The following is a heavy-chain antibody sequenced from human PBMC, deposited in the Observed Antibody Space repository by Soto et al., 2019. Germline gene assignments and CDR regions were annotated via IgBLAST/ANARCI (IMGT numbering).Heavy chain of an antibody. Sequence: EVQLLESGGSLVQPGRSLRFSCAASGFTFTTYPMIWVRQAPGKGLDPVSSISASGDRTYYADSVKGRFTISRDNSKNMLYLQMNSLRGEDTAVYYCAKIVTTADSYWYGMDVWGQGAAVTVSS. V-gene: IGHV3-23*01. CDR1: GFTFTTYP. D-gene: IGHD4-4*01. CDR3: AKIVTTADSYWYGMDV. J-gene: IGHJ6*02. CDR2: ISASGDRT.